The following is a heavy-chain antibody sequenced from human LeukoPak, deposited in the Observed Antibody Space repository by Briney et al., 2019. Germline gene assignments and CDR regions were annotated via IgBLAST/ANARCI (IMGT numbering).Heavy chain of an antibody. CDR3: ARSRGTTSWYYYDSSGYYLDY. CDR2: IKQDGSEK. Sequence: GGSLRLSCAASGFTFSSYWMSWVRQAPGKGLEWVADIKQDGSEKYYVDSVKGRFTISRDNAKNSLYLQMNSLRAEGTAVYYCARSRGTTSWYYYDSSGYYLDYWGQGTLVTVSS. V-gene: IGHV3-7*01. J-gene: IGHJ4*02. CDR1: GFTFSSYW. D-gene: IGHD3-22*01.